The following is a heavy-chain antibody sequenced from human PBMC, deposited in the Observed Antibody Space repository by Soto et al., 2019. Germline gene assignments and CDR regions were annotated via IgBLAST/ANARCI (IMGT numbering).Heavy chain of an antibody. Sequence: PGGSLRLSCAASGFTFSSYAMSWVRQAPGKGLEWVSAISGSGGSTYYADSVKGRFTISRDNSKNTLYLQMNSLRAEDTAVYYCAKAGRDDILTGYYNQYYYMDVWGKGTTVTVSS. J-gene: IGHJ6*03. V-gene: IGHV3-23*01. CDR2: ISGSGGST. CDR3: AKAGRDDILTGYYNQYYYMDV. CDR1: GFTFSSYA. D-gene: IGHD3-9*01.